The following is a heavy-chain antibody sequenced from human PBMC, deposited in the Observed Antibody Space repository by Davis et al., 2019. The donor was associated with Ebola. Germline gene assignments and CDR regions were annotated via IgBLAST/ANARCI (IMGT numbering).Heavy chain of an antibody. CDR2: IYHSGST. J-gene: IGHJ4*02. D-gene: IGHD6-13*01. Sequence: PGGSLRLSCTVSGYSISSGYYWGWIRQPPGKGLEWIGSIYHSGSTYYNPSLKSRVTISVDTSKNQFSLKLSSVTAADTAVYYCAKGIAAAGPGLDYWGQGTLVTVSS. V-gene: IGHV4-38-2*02. CDR1: GYSISSGYY. CDR3: AKGIAAAGPGLDY.